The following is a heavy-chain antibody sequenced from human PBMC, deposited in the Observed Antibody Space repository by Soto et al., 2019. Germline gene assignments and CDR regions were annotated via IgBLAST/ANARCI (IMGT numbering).Heavy chain of an antibody. V-gene: IGHV4-61*01. J-gene: IGHJ4*02. D-gene: IGHD3-22*01. CDR2: IYSSGRT. CDR3: ARTNSRGHWAAWY. Sequence: PSETLYRTCTVSGGSVRSGSYYWSWMRQSPGKGLEWLAYIYSSGRTQYNPSLESLLTISLDTSRNQISLKLTSVTTADTAMYYCARTNSRGHWAAWYWGQGTRVNVSS. CDR1: GGSVRSGSYY.